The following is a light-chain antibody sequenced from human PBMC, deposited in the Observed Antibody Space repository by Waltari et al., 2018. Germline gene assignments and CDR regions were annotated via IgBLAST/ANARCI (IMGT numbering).Light chain of an antibody. CDR2: EVN. Sequence: QSALTQPPSASGSPGQSVTISCTGTSSDVGAYNHVSWHQQHPGTAPKLMIYEVNKRPSGVPDRFPGSKSGNTASLTVSGLQAEDEADYYCSSYADNTIFVFGTGTKVTVL. J-gene: IGLJ1*01. CDR1: SSDVGAYNH. V-gene: IGLV2-8*01. CDR3: SSYADNTIFV.